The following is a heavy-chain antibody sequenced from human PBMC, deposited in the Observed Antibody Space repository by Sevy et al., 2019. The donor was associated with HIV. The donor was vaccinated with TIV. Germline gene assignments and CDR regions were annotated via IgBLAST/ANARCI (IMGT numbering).Heavy chain of an antibody. CDR3: TTDSSTRGLSALLDY. D-gene: IGHD3-10*01. V-gene: IGHV3-15*01. CDR1: GFTFSNAW. CDR2: IKSKTDGGTT. J-gene: IGHJ4*02. Sequence: GGSLRLSCAASGFTFSNAWMSWVRQAPGKGLEWVGRIKSKTDGGTTDYAAPVKGRFTISRDDSKHTLYLQMNSLKTEDTAIYYCTTDSSTRGLSALLDYWGQGTLVTVSS.